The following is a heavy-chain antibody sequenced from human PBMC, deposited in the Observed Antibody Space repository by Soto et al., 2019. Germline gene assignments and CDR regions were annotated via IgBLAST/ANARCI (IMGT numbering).Heavy chain of an antibody. V-gene: IGHV4-39*02. CDR2: IYYSGST. J-gene: IGHJ6*02. CDR3: ARDAYVEYSSSSPLYGMDV. Sequence: TSETLSLTCTVSGGSISSSSYYWGWIRQPPGKGLEWIGSIYYSGSTYYNPSLKSRVTISVDTSKNQFSLKLSSVTAADTAVYYCARDAYVEYSSSSPLYGMDVWGQGTTVTVSS. D-gene: IGHD6-6*01. CDR1: GGSISSSSYY.